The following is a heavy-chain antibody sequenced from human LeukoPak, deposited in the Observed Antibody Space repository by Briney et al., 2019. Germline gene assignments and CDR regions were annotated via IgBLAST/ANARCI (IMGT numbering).Heavy chain of an antibody. CDR2: ISGSGGST. Sequence: PEGSLRLSCAASGFTFSSHAMSWVRQAPGKGLEWVSAISGSGGSTYYADSVKGRFTISRDNSKNTLYLQMNSLRVEDTAVYYCAKEPYYDFWSGYSYDAFDIWGQGTMVTVSS. CDR3: AKEPYYDFWSGYSYDAFDI. D-gene: IGHD3-3*01. V-gene: IGHV3-23*01. J-gene: IGHJ3*02. CDR1: GFTFSSHA.